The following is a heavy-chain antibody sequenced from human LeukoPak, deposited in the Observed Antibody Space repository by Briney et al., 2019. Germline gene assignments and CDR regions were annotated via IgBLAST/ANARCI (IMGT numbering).Heavy chain of an antibody. CDR1: GFTVSSNY. CDR3: ARGNTYYYDSSGYYYTFPIDY. CDR2: IYSGGST. V-gene: IGHV3-66*02. D-gene: IGHD3-22*01. Sequence: PGGSLRLSCAASGFTVSSNYMSWVRQAPGKGLEWVSVIYSGGSTYYAASVKGRFTISRDNSKNTLYLQMNSLRAEDTAVYYCARGNTYYYDSSGYYYTFPIDYWGQGTLVTVSS. J-gene: IGHJ4*02.